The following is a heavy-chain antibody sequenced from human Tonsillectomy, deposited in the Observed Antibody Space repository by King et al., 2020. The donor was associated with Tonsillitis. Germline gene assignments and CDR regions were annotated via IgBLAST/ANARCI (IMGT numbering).Heavy chain of an antibody. CDR2: IHYSGRT. Sequence: QLQESGPGLVKPSQTLSLTCTVSGGSISSGGYHWSWIRQHPGKGLEWIGYIHYSGRTYYNPSLKSRVTISVETSKNQFSLKLSSVTAADTAVYYCARDYVETLVWFGSKHVEEDGAFDIWGQGTMVTVSS. J-gene: IGHJ3*02. D-gene: IGHD3-10*01. CDR3: ARDYVETLVWFGSKHVEEDGAFDI. V-gene: IGHV4-31*02. CDR1: GGSISSGGYH.